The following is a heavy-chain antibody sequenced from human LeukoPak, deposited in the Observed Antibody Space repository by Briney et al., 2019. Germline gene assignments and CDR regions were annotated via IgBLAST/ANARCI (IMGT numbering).Heavy chain of an antibody. J-gene: IGHJ4*02. CDR1: GGSFSDYY. CDR2: INHSGST. Sequence: PSETLSLTCAVYGGSFSDYYWTWIRQPPGKGLEWIGEINHSGSTNHNPSLKSRVTISVDTSKNQFSLKLRSVTAADTAVCYCARRYSGGGCYNYWGQGTLITVSS. CDR3: ARRYSGGGCYNY. V-gene: IGHV4-34*01. D-gene: IGHD2-21*02.